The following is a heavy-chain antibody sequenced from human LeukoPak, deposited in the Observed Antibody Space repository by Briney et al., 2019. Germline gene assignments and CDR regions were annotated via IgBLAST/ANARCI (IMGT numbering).Heavy chain of an antibody. CDR2: IYYSGST. Sequence: SETLSLTCSVSGGSISSYYWSWIRQFPGKGLKWFGYIYYSGSTNYNPSLKSRVTISLDTSKSQFSLKLTSVTAADTAVYYCARAPIPYDRSRTDYRFDPWGQGTLVTVAS. J-gene: IGHJ5*02. CDR1: GGSISSYY. CDR3: ARAPIPYDRSRTDYRFDP. V-gene: IGHV4-59*01. D-gene: IGHD3-16*01.